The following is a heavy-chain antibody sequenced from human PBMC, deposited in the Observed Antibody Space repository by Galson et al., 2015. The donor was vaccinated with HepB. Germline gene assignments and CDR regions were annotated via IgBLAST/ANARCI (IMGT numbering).Heavy chain of an antibody. V-gene: IGHV3-30*18. CDR2: ISYDGSNK. CDR1: GFTFSSYG. CDR3: AKDQTDTAMVNYYYYYGMDV. D-gene: IGHD5-18*01. J-gene: IGHJ6*02. Sequence: SLRLSCAASGFTFSSYGMHWVRQAPGKGLEWVAVISYDGSNKYYADSVKGRFTISRDNSKNTLYLQMNSLRAEDTAVYYCAKDQTDTAMVNYYYYYGMDVWGQGTTVTVSS.